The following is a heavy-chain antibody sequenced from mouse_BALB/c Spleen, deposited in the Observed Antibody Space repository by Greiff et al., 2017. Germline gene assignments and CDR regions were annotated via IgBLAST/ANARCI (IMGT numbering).Heavy chain of an antibody. J-gene: IGHJ2*01. CDR2: IRNKANGYTT. V-gene: IGHV7-3*02. CDR1: GFSFTDYY. D-gene: IGHD1-1*02. CDR3: AREWGGNYCDD. Sequence: EVKLLESGGGLVQPGGSLRLSCATSGFSFTDYYMSWVRQPPGKALEWLGFIRNKANGYTTEYSASVKGRFTISRDNSQSILYLQMNTLRAEDSATYYCAREWGGNYCDDWGQGTTLTVAA.